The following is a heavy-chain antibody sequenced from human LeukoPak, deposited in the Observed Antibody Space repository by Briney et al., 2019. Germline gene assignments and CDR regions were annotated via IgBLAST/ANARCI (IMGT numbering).Heavy chain of an antibody. CDR2: IYYSGST. Sequence: SETLSLTCTVSGGSISSYYWNWIRQPPGKGLEWIGYIYYSGSTNYNPSLKSRVTISVDTSENQFSLKLSSVTAADTAVYYCARGGWYPESFQHWGQGALVTVSS. CDR1: GGSISSYY. CDR3: ARGGWYPESFQH. D-gene: IGHD6-19*01. V-gene: IGHV4-59*01. J-gene: IGHJ1*01.